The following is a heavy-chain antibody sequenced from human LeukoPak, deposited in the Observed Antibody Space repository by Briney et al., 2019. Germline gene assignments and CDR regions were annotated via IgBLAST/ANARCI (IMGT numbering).Heavy chain of an antibody. J-gene: IGHJ3*02. D-gene: IGHD6-13*01. CDR1: GFTFDDYA. V-gene: IGHV3-43*02. CDR3: AKGGSIAAAGIHDAFDI. Sequence: PGGSLRLSCAASGFTFDDYAMHWVRQAPGKGLEWVSLISGDGGSTYYADSVKGRFTISRDNSKNSLYLQMNSLRTEDTALYYCAKGGSIAAAGIHDAFDIWGQGTMVTVSS. CDR2: ISGDGGST.